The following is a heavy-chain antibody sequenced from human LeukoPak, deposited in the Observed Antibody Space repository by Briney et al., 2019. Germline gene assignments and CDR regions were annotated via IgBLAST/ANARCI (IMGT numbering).Heavy chain of an antibody. V-gene: IGHV4-59*01. Sequence: SETLSLTCTVSGGSISSYYWSWIRQPPGKGLEWIGYIYYSGSTNYNPSLKSRVTISVDTSKNQFSLKLSSVTAAVTAVYYCARGDFWSGYYYYYGMDVWGQGTTVTVSS. CDR1: GGSISSYY. CDR2: IYYSGST. D-gene: IGHD3-3*01. J-gene: IGHJ6*02. CDR3: ARGDFWSGYYYYYGMDV.